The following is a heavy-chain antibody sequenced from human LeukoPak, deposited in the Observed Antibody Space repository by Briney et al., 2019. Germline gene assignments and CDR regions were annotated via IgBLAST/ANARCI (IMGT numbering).Heavy chain of an antibody. D-gene: IGHD3-10*01. CDR2: ISYDGSNK. V-gene: IGHV3-30*04. CDR1: GFTFSSYA. J-gene: IGHJ5*02. Sequence: PGGSLRFSCAASGFTFSSYAMHWVRQAPGKGLEGVAVISYDGSNKYYADSVKGRFTISRDNSKNTLYLQMNSLRAEDTAVYYCARALTMVRGVNDHWGQGTLVTVSS. CDR3: ARALTMVRGVNDH.